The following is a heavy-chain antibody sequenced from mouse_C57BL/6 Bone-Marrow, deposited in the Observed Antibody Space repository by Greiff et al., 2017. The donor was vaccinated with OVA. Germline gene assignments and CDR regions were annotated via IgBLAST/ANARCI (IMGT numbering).Heavy chain of an antibody. Sequence: EVQGVESGGDLVKPGGSLKLSCAASGFTFSSYGMSWVRQTPDKRLEWVATISSGGSYTYYPDSVKGRFTISRDNAKNTLYLQMSSLKSEDTAMYYCARHRLYYYGSTDWYFDVWGTGTTVTVSS. CDR2: ISSGGSYT. V-gene: IGHV5-6*01. J-gene: IGHJ1*03. CDR3: ARHRLYYYGSTDWYFDV. CDR1: GFTFSSYG. D-gene: IGHD1-1*01.